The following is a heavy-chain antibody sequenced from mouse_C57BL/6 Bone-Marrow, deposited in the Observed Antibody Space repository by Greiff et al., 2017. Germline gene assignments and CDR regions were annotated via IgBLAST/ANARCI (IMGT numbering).Heavy chain of an antibody. CDR2: INPSTGGT. CDR1: GYSFTGYY. D-gene: IGHD2-2*01. J-gene: IGHJ3*01. CDR3: ARYYYGYDEGAWFAY. Sequence: EVQLQESGPELVKPGASVKISCKASGYSFTGYYMNWVKQSTEKSLEWIGEINPSTGGTTYNQKFKAKATLTVDKSSSTAYMQLKSLTSEDSAVYYCARYYYGYDEGAWFAYWGQGTLVTVSA. V-gene: IGHV1-42*01.